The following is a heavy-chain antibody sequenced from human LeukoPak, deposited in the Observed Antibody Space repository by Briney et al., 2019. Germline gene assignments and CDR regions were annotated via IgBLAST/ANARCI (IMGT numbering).Heavy chain of an antibody. V-gene: IGHV3-23*01. CDR3: ARERIGDGYNYAY. CDR1: GFTFNNYG. CDR2: ISGSGGST. Sequence: GGSLRLSCAASGFTFNNYGMSWVRQAPGKGLEWVSAISGSGGSTFYAGSVKGRFTISRDNSKNTLYLQMNSLRAEDTAVYYCARERIGDGYNYAYWGRGTLVTVSS. J-gene: IGHJ4*02. D-gene: IGHD5-24*01.